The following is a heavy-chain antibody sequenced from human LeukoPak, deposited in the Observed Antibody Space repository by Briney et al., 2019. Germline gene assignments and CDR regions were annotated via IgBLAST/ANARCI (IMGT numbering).Heavy chain of an antibody. CDR3: AREDDSRGYIYGLMDY. J-gene: IGHJ4*02. CDR2: ISTSGATV. Sequence: GGSLRLSCAASGFTFSSYEMNWVRQAPGKELEWLSYISTSGATVYYADSVKGRFTISRDNAKTSLYLQMNSLRVEDTAVYYCAREDDSRGYIYGLMDYWGQGALVTVSS. CDR1: GFTFSSYE. D-gene: IGHD3-22*01. V-gene: IGHV3-48*03.